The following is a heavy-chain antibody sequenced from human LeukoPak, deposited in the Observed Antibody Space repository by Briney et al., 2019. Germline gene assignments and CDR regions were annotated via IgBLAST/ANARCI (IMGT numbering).Heavy chain of an antibody. CDR2: IYYSGST. CDR1: GGSISIYY. CDR3: ASGVLSDYDSSGYFGFDY. D-gene: IGHD3-22*01. V-gene: IGHV4-59*01. Sequence: SETLSLTCTVSGGSISIYYWSWIRQPPGKGLEWIGYIYYSGSTNYNPSLKSRVTISVDTSKNQFSLKLSSVNAANTAVYYCASGVLSDYDSSGYFGFDYWGQGTLVTVSS. J-gene: IGHJ4*02.